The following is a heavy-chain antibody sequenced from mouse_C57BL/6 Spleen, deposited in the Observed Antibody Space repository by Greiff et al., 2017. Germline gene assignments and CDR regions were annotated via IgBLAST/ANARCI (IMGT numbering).Heavy chain of an antibody. J-gene: IGHJ2*01. CDR3: AKLDYGSPYFDY. CDR1: GYTFTSYW. V-gene: IGHV1-55*01. D-gene: IGHD1-1*01. CDR2: IYPGSGST. Sequence: QVQLQQPGAELVKPGASVKMSCKASGYTFTSYWITWVKQRPGQGLEWIGDIYPGSGSTNYNEKFKSKATLTVDTSSRTAYMQLSSLTSEDSAVYYCAKLDYGSPYFDYWGQGTTLTVSS.